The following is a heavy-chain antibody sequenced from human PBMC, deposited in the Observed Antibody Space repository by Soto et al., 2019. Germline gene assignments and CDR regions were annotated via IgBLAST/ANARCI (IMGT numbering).Heavy chain of an antibody. Sequence: EVQLVESGGGLIQPGGSLRLSCAASGFAVSSKYMTWVRQAPGKGLEWVSVIYGGGTTYYADSVKGRCTISRDTSKNPLYLQMTSLRAEDTAVYYCVQTTGWPGFDFWGQGTVVTVSS. CDR2: IYGGGTT. D-gene: IGHD6-19*01. J-gene: IGHJ4*02. CDR1: GFAVSSKY. V-gene: IGHV3-53*01. CDR3: VQTTGWPGFDF.